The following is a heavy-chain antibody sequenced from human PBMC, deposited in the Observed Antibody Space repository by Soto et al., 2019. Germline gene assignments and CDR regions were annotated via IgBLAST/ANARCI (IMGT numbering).Heavy chain of an antibody. Sequence: GGSLRLSCAASGFTVSSNYMSWVRRAPGKGLAWVSIIYSGGTTLYADSVKGRFTISRDNSKNLLFLQMDSLRAEDTAVYYCARGNDGKKCSNNNCPPFAIWGQGTLVTVSS. V-gene: IGHV3-53*01. J-gene: IGHJ3*02. CDR3: ARGNDGKKCSNNNCPPFAI. CDR2: IYSGGTT. D-gene: IGHD2-2*01. CDR1: GFTVSSNY.